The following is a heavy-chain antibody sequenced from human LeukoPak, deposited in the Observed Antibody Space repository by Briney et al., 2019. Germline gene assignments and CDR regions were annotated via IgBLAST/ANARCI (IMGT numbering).Heavy chain of an antibody. CDR3: AHLRMPLDECGSTSCLDAFDI. J-gene: IGHJ3*02. CDR2: IYWNDDK. D-gene: IGHD2-2*01. Sequence: SGPTLVKPAQTLTLTCTFSGFSLSTSGVGVGWIRQPPGKALEWLALIYWNDDKRYSPSLKSRLTITKDTSKNQVVLTKTNMDPVDTATYYCAHLRMPLDECGSTSCLDAFDIWGQGTMVTVSS. V-gene: IGHV2-5*01. CDR1: GFSLSTSGVG.